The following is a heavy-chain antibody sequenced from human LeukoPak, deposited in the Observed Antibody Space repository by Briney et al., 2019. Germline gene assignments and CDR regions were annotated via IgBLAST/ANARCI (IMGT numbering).Heavy chain of an antibody. CDR1: GGSISSGDYN. V-gene: IGHV3-21*01. CDR3: ARDKGYSTPPDY. D-gene: IGHD6-13*01. J-gene: IGHJ4*02. CDR2: ISSSSSYI. Sequence: ETLSLTCTVSGGSISSGDYNWSWVRQAPGKGLEWVSSISSSSSYIYYADSVKGRFTISRDNAKNSLYLQMNSLRAEDTAVYYCARDKGYSTPPDYWGQGTLVTVSS.